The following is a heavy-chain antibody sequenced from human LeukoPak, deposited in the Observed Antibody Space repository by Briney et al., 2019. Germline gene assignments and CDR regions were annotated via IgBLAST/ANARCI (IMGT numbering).Heavy chain of an antibody. V-gene: IGHV1-18*01. CDR3: AREGGVTYYDFWSGYYTALYYFDY. CDR2: ISAYNGNT. J-gene: IGHJ4*02. Sequence: AASVKVSCKASGYTFTSYGISWVRQAPGQGLEWMGWISAYNGNTNYAQKLQGRVTMTTDTSTSTAYMELRSLRSDDTAVYYCAREGGVTYYDFWSGYYTALYYFDYWGQGTLVTVSS. CDR1: GYTFTSYG. D-gene: IGHD3-3*01.